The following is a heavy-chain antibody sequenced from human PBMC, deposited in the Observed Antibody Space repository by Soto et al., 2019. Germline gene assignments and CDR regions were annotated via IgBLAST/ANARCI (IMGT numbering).Heavy chain of an antibody. CDR3: ARILAAGTVSYYYYYYMDV. CDR2: IFSNDEK. J-gene: IGHJ6*03. CDR1: GFSLSNARMG. D-gene: IGHD6-13*01. V-gene: IGHV2-26*01. Sequence: QVTLKESGPVLVNPTETLTLTCTVSGFSLSNARMGVSWIRPPPGKALEWLAHIFSNDEKSYSTSLQSRLTISKDTSKRQVVLTMTNMDPVDTATYYCARILAAGTVSYYYYYYMDVWGKGTTVTVSS.